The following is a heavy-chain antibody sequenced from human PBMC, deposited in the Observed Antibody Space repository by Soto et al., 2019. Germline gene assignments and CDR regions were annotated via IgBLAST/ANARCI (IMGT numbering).Heavy chain of an antibody. Sequence: SETRSLTCAVSGGSISSGGYSWSWIRQPPGKGLEWIGYIYHSGSTYYNPSLKSRVTISVDRSKNQFSLKLSSVTAADPAVYSCARGGRVTSLRYWGQGTLVTVSS. V-gene: IGHV4-30-2*01. J-gene: IGHJ4*02. CDR3: ARGGRVTSLRY. D-gene: IGHD2-2*01. CDR2: IYHSGST. CDR1: GGSISSGGYS.